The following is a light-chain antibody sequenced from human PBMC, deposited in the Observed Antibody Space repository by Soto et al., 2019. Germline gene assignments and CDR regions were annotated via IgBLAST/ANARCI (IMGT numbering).Light chain of an antibody. V-gene: IGKV1-5*03. CDR2: RAS. CDR1: QSISSW. J-gene: IGKJ1*01. CDR3: QQYSRYSWT. Sequence: DIQTTQSPSTLSTSVGDRVTISCRASQSISSWLAWYQQKPGEAPNLLIYRASSLQSGVPSRFSGSGSGTEFTLTISSLQPDDFATYYCQQYSRYSWTFGQGTKVEFK.